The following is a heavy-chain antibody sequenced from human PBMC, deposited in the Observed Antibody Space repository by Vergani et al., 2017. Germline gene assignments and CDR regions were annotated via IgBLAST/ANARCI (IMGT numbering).Heavy chain of an antibody. J-gene: IGHJ4*02. CDR2: IYPADSDT. D-gene: IGHD1-1*01. Sequence: EVELVQSGPEMRKPGESLKISCKGSEYSFGNYWIGGVRQMPGKGLEWMGIIYPADSDTRYSPSFQGQVTSSADKSISTAFLQWDSLKASVTALYYCARHTTYTDSWGQGTLVTVSS. V-gene: IGHV5-51*01. CDR1: EYSFGNYW. CDR3: ARHTTYTDS.